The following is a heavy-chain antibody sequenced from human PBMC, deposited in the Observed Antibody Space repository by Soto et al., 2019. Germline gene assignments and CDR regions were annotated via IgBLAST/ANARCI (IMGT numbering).Heavy chain of an antibody. V-gene: IGHV1-18*04. CDR1: RYSFTSCG. Sequence: EASVKVSCTASRYSFTSCGMRSVRQSPGQGLEWMGWISAYNGNTNYAQKLQGRVTMTTDTSTSTAYMELGSLRSDDTAVYYCARERVPAAIRYYYGMDVWGQGTTVTVSS. CDR3: ARERVPAAIRYYYGMDV. CDR2: ISAYNGNT. D-gene: IGHD2-2*02. J-gene: IGHJ6*02.